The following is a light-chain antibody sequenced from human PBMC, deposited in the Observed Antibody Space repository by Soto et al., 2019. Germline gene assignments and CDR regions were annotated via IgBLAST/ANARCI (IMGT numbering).Light chain of an antibody. Sequence: EIVMTQSPGTLSVSPGERATLSCRASQSVSNDLAWIQQKPGQPPRLLIYGASTRATGIPDRFTGSGFGTDFTLTISSLQPEDFAVYYCQQYNVWPRTFGQGTKVEIK. V-gene: IGKV3-15*01. CDR3: QQYNVWPRT. CDR1: QSVSND. CDR2: GAS. J-gene: IGKJ1*01.